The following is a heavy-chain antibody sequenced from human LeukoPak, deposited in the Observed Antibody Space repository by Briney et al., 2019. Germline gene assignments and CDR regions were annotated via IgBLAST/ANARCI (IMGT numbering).Heavy chain of an antibody. CDR1: GGSISGYY. D-gene: IGHD2-2*01. V-gene: IGHV4-38-2*02. J-gene: IGHJ4*02. CDR3: ARGTYQLLLRAFDY. Sequence: PSETLSLTCTVSGGSISGYYWSWIRQPPGKGLEWIGSIYHSVSTYYNPSLKSRVTISVDTSKNQFSLKLSSVTAADTAVCYCARGTYQLLLRAFDYWGQGTLVTVSS. CDR2: IYHSVST.